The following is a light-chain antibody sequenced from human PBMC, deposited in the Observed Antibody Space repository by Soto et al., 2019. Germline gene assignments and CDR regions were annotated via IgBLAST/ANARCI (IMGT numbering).Light chain of an antibody. V-gene: IGKV1D-12*01. CDR1: QGISVW. CDR2: SAS. CDR3: QQANSFPYT. Sequence: DIQMTQSPSSVSASIGDSVTISCRASQGISVWLAWYQQKPGEAPTLLISSASTLRGGVPSRFSGSGSGTNFTLTIDSLQPEDFATYYCQQANSFPYTFGQGT. J-gene: IGKJ2*01.